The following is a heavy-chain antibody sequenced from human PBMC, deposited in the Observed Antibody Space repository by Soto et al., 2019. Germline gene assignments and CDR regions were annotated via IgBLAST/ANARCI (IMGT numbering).Heavy chain of an antibody. Sequence: QLQQWGAGLLKPSETLSLTCAVSGGSFSTYYYNWIRQSPGKGLEWIGEINHSGSNNYSPSLKSRVTMSLDTSKNQFSLKLTSVTAADTAVYYCARGGSNDWQVAFDIWGQGTMVTVCS. J-gene: IGHJ3*02. V-gene: IGHV4-34*01. CDR3: ARGGSNDWQVAFDI. CDR1: GGSFSTYY. D-gene: IGHD3-9*01. CDR2: INHSGSN.